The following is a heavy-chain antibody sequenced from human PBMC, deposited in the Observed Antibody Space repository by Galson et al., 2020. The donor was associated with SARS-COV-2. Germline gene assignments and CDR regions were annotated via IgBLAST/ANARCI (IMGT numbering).Heavy chain of an antibody. D-gene: IGHD2-2*01. Sequence: SETLSLTCTVSGYSISSGYYWGWIRQPPGKAPERIGSISHTRSTSYNPSLKSRVTISVDTSKNQFSLKLSSVTAADTAVYYCARVSSSTSCCQHDYWGQGTLVTVSS. CDR3: ARVSSSTSCCQHDY. V-gene: IGHV4-38-2*02. J-gene: IGHJ4*02. CDR1: GYSISSGYY. CDR2: ISHTRST.